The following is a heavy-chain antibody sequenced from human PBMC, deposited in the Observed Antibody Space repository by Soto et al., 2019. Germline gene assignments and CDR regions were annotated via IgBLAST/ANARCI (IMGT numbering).Heavy chain of an antibody. Sequence: SVKVSCKASGGTFSSYAISWVRQAPGQGLEWMGGIIPIFGTANYAQKFQGRVTITADESTSTAYMELSSLRSEDTAVYYCAREGGGYGRAFDYWGQGTLVTVSS. CDR2: IIPIFGTA. J-gene: IGHJ4*02. CDR1: GGTFSSYA. D-gene: IGHD5-12*01. CDR3: AREGGGYGRAFDY. V-gene: IGHV1-69*13.